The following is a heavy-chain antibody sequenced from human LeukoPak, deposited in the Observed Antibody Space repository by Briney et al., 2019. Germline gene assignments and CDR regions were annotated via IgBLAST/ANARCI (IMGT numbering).Heavy chain of an antibody. D-gene: IGHD3-9*01. CDR2: ITGSGGNT. V-gene: IGHV3-23*01. CDR1: GFTFSNYS. CDR3: AKWGDYDVLTGYYVSDY. J-gene: IGHJ4*02. Sequence: GASLRLSCAASGFTFSNYSMSWVRQAPGKGLEWVSAITGSGGNTYYADSVKGRLTISRDNSKNTVFLQMNSLRAEGTAVYYCAKWGDYDVLTGYYVSDYWGQGTLVTVSS.